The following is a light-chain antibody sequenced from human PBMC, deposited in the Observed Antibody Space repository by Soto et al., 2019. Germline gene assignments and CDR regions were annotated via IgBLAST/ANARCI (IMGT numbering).Light chain of an antibody. J-gene: IGKJ1*01. V-gene: IGKV1-12*01. CDR1: QAIDSR. Sequence: DIQMTQSPSFVSASVGDRVTITCRASQAIDSRVAWFQQKPGKAPNLLIHTTSKLQSGVPSRFSGTGSGTDFTLTISSLQPEDSATYYCQQGNSFAWTFGQGTKVEIK. CDR3: QQGNSFAWT. CDR2: TTS.